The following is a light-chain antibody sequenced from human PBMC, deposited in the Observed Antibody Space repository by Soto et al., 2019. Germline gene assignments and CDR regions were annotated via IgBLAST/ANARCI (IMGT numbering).Light chain of an antibody. V-gene: IGKV3-20*01. J-gene: IGKJ3*01. CDR1: QSVSNTY. CDR2: DAS. Sequence: EIVLTQSPGTLSLAPGERATLSCRASQSVSNTYLAWYQQKPGQAPRLLIYDASSSATGIPDRFSGSGSGTDFTLTISRLEHEDFAVYYCQQYGRSPGLFTFGPGTKVDIK. CDR3: QQYGRSPGLFT.